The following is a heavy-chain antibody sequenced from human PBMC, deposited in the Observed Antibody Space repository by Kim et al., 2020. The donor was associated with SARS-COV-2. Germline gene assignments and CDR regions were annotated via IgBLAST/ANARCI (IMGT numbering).Heavy chain of an antibody. Sequence: SVKVSCKASGGTFSSYAISWVRQAPGQGLEWMGRIIPILGIANCAQKFQGRVTITADKSTSTAYMELSSLRSEDTAVYYCARDPTTDDYGDYDDYWGQGTLVTVSS. CDR1: GGTFSSYA. CDR3: ARDPTTDDYGDYDDY. D-gene: IGHD4-17*01. CDR2: IIPILGIA. J-gene: IGHJ4*02. V-gene: IGHV1-69*04.